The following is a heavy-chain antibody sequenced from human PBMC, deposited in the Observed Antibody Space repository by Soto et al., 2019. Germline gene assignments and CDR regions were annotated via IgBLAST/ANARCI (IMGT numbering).Heavy chain of an antibody. V-gene: IGHV1-3*01. Sequence: WASVKVSCKASGYTFSSYAIHWVRQAPGQRLEWMGWINGGNGNTRSLEKLQDRVTNTRDTSTTTAYMELTSLTYEDTAVYYCARGKHCYGYSYFDQWGEGNLLT. CDR3: ARGKHCYGYSYFDQ. CDR2: INGGNGNT. J-gene: IGHJ4*02. D-gene: IGHD5-18*01. CDR1: GYTFSSYA.